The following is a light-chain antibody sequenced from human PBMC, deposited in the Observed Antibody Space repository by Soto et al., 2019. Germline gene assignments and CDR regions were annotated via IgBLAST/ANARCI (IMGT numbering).Light chain of an antibody. CDR2: GNS. CDR1: SSNIGAGYD. V-gene: IGLV1-40*01. CDR3: QAYDSSLSGSGV. J-gene: IGLJ2*01. Sequence: QAVVTQPPSVSGAPGQRVTISCTGSSSNIGAGYDVHWYQQLPGTAPKLLIYGNSNRPSGVPDRFSGSKSGTSGSLAIAGLQAEDEADYSCQAYDSSLSGSGVFGGGTKLTVL.